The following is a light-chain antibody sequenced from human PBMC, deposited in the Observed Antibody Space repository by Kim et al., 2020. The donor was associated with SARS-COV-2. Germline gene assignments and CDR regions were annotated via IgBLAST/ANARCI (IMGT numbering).Light chain of an antibody. CDR2: RAS. CDR1: KSVTSDY. CDR3: QHYGGSPPCT. Sequence: SPVGRATLSCRASKSVTSDYFAWYQQKPGQAPRLRIYRASTRATGIPDRFSGGGSGTDFSLTISRLEPEDFAVYCCQHYGGSPPCTFGQGTKLEI. V-gene: IGKV3-20*01. J-gene: IGKJ2*02.